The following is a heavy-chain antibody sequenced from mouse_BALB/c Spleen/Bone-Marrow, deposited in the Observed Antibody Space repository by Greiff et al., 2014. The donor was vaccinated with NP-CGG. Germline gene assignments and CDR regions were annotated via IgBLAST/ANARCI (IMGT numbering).Heavy chain of an antibody. Sequence: EVQLVESGPELVKPGASVKMSCKASGYTFTSYVVHWVKQKPGQGLEWIGYINPYNDGTKYNEKFKGKATLTSDKSSSTAYMELSSLTSEDSAVYYCARRGYRYDGFAYWGQGTLVTVSA. D-gene: IGHD2-14*01. J-gene: IGHJ3*01. CDR1: GYTFTSYV. CDR2: INPYNDGT. CDR3: ARRGYRYDGFAY. V-gene: IGHV1-14*01.